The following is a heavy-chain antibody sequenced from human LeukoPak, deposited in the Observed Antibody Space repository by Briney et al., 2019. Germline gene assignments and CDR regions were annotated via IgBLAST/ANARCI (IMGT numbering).Heavy chain of an antibody. CDR3: AREGDYYDSSGPRWFDY. CDR2: ISYDGSNK. D-gene: IGHD3-22*01. Sequence: GGSLRLSCAASGFIFSSYGMHWVRQAPGKGLEWVAVISYDGSNKYYADSVKGRFTISRDNSKNTLYLQMNSLRAEDTAVYYCAREGDYYDSSGPRWFDYWGQGTLVTVSS. J-gene: IGHJ4*02. V-gene: IGHV3-30*03. CDR1: GFIFSSYG.